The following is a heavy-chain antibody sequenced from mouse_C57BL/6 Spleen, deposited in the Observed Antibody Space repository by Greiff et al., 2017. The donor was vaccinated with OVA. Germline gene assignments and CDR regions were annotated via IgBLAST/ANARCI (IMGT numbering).Heavy chain of an antibody. CDR2: IYPGSGNT. CDR3: AMIGSSGYYAMDY. CDR1: GYTFTDYY. V-gene: IGHV1-76*01. Sequence: VQLQESGAELVRPGASVKLSCKASGYTFTDYYINWVKQRPGQGLEWIARIYPGSGNTYYNEKFKGKATLTAEKSSSTAYMQLSSLTSEDSAVYFCAMIGSSGYYAMDYWGQGTSVTVSS. D-gene: IGHD3-2*02. J-gene: IGHJ4*01.